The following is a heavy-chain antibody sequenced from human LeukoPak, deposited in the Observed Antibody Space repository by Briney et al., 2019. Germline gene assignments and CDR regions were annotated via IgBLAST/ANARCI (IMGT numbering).Heavy chain of an antibody. CDR1: GGSISSRSYF. J-gene: IGHJ4*02. V-gene: IGHV4-39*01. D-gene: IGHD4-17*01. Sequence: SETLSLTCTVSGGSISSRSYFWGWVRQPPGKGLEWIGTIDYSGSIYFNPSLQSRVTISVDRSKNPFSLNLGSVTAADTAVYYCARRSGSGDSRRPFDYWGQGTLVTVSS. CDR3: ARRSGSGDSRRPFDY. CDR2: IDYSGSI.